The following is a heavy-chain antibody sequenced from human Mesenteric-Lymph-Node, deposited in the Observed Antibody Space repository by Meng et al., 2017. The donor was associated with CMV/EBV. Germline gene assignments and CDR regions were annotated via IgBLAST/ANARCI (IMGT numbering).Heavy chain of an antibody. Sequence: GESLKISCAASGFTFSGYSMNWVRQVPGKGLEWLSYIGSSSSTTYYADSVQGRFTISRDNAKNSLYLQMNSLRAEDTAVYYCAGVVRGSGNYYCDYWGQGTLVTVSS. CDR1: GFTFSGYS. CDR2: IGSSSSTT. CDR3: AGVVRGSGNYYCDY. D-gene: IGHD3-10*01. V-gene: IGHV3-48*04. J-gene: IGHJ4*02.